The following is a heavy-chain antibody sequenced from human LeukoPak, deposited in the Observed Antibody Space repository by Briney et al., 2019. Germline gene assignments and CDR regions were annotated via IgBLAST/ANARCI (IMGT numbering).Heavy chain of an antibody. D-gene: IGHD2-21*02. Sequence: GSLRLSCVASGFTFSNFWMSWIRQPAGKGLEWIGRIHTTGGTRYNPSLKSRITMSLDASKNQFTLKLSSVTAADTAVYYCARAVVVVTAIVFDPWGQGTLVTVSS. CDR1: GFTFSNFW. V-gene: IGHV4-4*07. CDR3: ARAVVVVTAIVFDP. J-gene: IGHJ5*02. CDR2: IHTTGGT.